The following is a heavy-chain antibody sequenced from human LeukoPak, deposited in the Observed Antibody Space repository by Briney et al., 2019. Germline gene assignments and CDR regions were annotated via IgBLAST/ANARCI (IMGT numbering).Heavy chain of an antibody. CDR1: GFPFSSYA. J-gene: IGHJ4*02. CDR3: AKDLLLGYHGYFDY. D-gene: IGHD2-15*01. V-gene: IGHV3-23*01. Sequence: GGSLRLSCVVSGFPFSSYAMSWVRQAPGKGLEWVSGISGSGDTTYYAASVKGRFTVSRDTSKNTLFLQMNSLRVEDTAVYYCAKDLLLGYHGYFDYWGQGTLVTVSS. CDR2: ISGSGDTT.